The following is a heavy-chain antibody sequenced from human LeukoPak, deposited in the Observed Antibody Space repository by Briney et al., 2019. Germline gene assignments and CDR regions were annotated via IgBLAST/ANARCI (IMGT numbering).Heavy chain of an antibody. CDR2: IYYSGST. CDR3: ARDRGYYGSGSSNWFDP. V-gene: IGHV4-59*01. Sequence: SETLSLTCTVSGGSLSSYYWSWIRQPPGKGVEGIGDIYYSGSTNYNPSLKSRVTISVDTSKNQFSLKLSSVTAADTAMYYCARDRGYYGSGSSNWFDPWGQGTLVTVSS. CDR1: GGSLSSYY. J-gene: IGHJ5*02. D-gene: IGHD3-10*01.